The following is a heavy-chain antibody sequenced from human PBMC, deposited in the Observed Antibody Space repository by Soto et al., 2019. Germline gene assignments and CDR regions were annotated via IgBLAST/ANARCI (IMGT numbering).Heavy chain of an antibody. V-gene: IGHV1-3*05. Sequence: QVQLVQSGAEEKKPGASVKVPCKASGYTFTSYDMNWVRQAPGQRLEWMGWINAGNGNTKYSQKFQGRVTITRDTSASTAYMELSSLRSEDTAVYYCARDKITEILDYWGQGTLVTVSS. CDR1: GYTFTSYD. D-gene: IGHD1-20*01. J-gene: IGHJ4*02. CDR3: ARDKITEILDY. CDR2: INAGNGNT.